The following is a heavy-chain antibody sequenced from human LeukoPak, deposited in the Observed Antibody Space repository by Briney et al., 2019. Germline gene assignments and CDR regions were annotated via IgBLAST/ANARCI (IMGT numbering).Heavy chain of an antibody. CDR1: GHTFTSYG. Sequence: GASVKVSCKASGHTFTSYGISWVRQAPGQGLEWVAWISAYNSNKNSAEKFQGRVTMTIDTSTSTAYMELRSLKSDDTAVYYCVRHIKPAGPWDGMDVWGQGTTVIVSS. CDR3: VRHIKPAGPWDGMDV. D-gene: IGHD1-26*01. CDR2: ISAYNSNK. V-gene: IGHV1-18*04. J-gene: IGHJ6*02.